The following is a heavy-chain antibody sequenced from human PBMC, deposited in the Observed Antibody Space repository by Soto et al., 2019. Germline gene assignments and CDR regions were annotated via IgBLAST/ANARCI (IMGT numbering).Heavy chain of an antibody. CDR2: IIPIFGTA. Sequence: SVCFSCKASGGTFSSSAISWVRQAPGQGREGMGGIIPIFGTANYAQKFQGRVTSTADESTSTAYMELSSLRSEDTAVYYCADYSGSYDAFDIWGQGTMVTVS. D-gene: IGHD1-26*01. CDR1: GGTFSSSA. CDR3: ADYSGSYDAFDI. V-gene: IGHV1-69*13. J-gene: IGHJ3*02.